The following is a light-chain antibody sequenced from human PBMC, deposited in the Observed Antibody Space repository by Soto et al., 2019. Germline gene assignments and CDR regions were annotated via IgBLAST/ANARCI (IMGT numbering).Light chain of an antibody. CDR1: QSLTNSF. CDR3: QQYGTSPNT. Sequence: EFVLTQSPGTLSLSPGERATLSCRASQSLTNSFIAWYQQRPGQAPRLLIYDTSSRASGIPDRFSGSGSGTDFTLTISRLETEDFAVFYCQQYGTSPNTFGQGTKVEFK. V-gene: IGKV3-20*01. CDR2: DTS. J-gene: IGKJ2*01.